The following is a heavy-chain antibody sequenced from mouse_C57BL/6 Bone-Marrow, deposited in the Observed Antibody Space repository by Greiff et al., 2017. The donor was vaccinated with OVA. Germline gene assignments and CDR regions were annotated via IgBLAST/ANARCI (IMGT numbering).Heavy chain of an antibody. J-gene: IGHJ1*03. CDR1: GYTFTSYW. Sequence: VQLQQPGAELVKPGASVKMSCKASGYTFTSYWLTWVKQRPGQGLEWIGDIYPGSGSTNYNEKFKSKATLTVDTSSSTAYMQLSSLTSEDSAVYYCARVLYYYGSSYDWYFDVWGTGTTVTVSS. D-gene: IGHD1-1*01. V-gene: IGHV1-55*01. CDR3: ARVLYYYGSSYDWYFDV. CDR2: IYPGSGST.